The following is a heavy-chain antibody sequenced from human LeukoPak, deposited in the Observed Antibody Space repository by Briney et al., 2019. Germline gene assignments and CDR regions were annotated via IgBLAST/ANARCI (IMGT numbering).Heavy chain of an antibody. Sequence: ASVKVSCKASGYTVSSYYTHGVRQAPGQGLEWMGIINPSGGSTSYAQKFQGRVTMTKDTSTSTVYMELSSLRAEDTAVYYCARGGRRLPPRSFDYWGQGTLVTVSS. CDR2: INPSGGST. CDR1: GYTVSSYY. J-gene: IGHJ4*02. V-gene: IGHV1-46*01. CDR3: ARGGRRLPPRSFDY. D-gene: IGHD3-10*01.